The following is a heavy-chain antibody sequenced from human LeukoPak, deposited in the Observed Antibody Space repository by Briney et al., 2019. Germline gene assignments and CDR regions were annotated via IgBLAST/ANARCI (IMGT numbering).Heavy chain of an antibody. Sequence: PGGSLRLSCAASGFTMSRNYMSWVRQAPGKGLEWVSAIYSGGTTYYADSVKGRFTISRDNSKNTLYLHMNSLRAEDTAVYYCARDKGGDSKGYHDHWGQGTLVTVSS. CDR3: ARDKGGDSKGYHDH. V-gene: IGHV3-53*01. J-gene: IGHJ4*02. CDR1: GFTMSRNY. D-gene: IGHD3-22*01. CDR2: IYSGGTT.